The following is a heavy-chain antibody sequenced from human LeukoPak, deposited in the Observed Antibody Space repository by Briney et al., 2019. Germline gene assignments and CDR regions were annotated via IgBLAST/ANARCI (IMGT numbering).Heavy chain of an antibody. J-gene: IGHJ4*02. Sequence: GGSLRLSCAASGFTFSSYAMSWVRQAPGKGLEWVSAISGSGGSTYYADSVKGRFTISRDNSKNTLYLQMNSLRAEDTAVYYCARGQSHGDYSYYFDYWGQGTLVTVSS. V-gene: IGHV3-23*01. CDR1: GFTFSSYA. D-gene: IGHD4-17*01. CDR2: ISGSGGST. CDR3: ARGQSHGDYSYYFDY.